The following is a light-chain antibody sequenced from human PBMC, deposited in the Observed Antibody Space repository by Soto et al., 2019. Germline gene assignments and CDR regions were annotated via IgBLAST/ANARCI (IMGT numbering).Light chain of an antibody. J-gene: IGLJ3*02. CDR1: SSNIGADYD. CDR3: QSYDSSLSAVV. CDR2: GNS. Sequence: QAVVTQPPSVSGAPGQRVTISCTGSSSNIGADYDVHWYQQLPGTAPKLLIYGNSNRPSGVPDRFSGSKSGTSASLAITGLQAEDEADYYRQSYDSSLSAVVFGGGTKLTVL. V-gene: IGLV1-40*01.